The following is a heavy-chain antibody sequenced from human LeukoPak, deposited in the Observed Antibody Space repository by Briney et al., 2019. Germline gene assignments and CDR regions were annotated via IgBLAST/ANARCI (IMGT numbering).Heavy chain of an antibody. J-gene: IGHJ6*03. CDR2: INLDGSGT. CDR1: GFTFSSYW. V-gene: IGHV3-74*01. CDR3: AKVRPGYYYMDV. D-gene: IGHD7-27*01. Sequence: GTLRLSCAASGFTFSSYWMHWVRQAPGKGLVWVSRINLDGSGTVYADSVKGRFTISRDNAKNTLYLQMNSLRAEDTAVYYCAKVRPGYYYMDVWGKGTTVTVSS.